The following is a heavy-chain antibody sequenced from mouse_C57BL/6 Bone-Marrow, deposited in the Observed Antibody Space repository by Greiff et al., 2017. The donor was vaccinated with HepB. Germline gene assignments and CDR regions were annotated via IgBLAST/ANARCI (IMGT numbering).Heavy chain of an antibody. Sequence: EVNVVESGGGLVKPGGSLKLSCAASGFTFSDYGMHWVRQAPEKGLEWVAYISSGSSTIYYADTVKGRFTISRDNAKNTLFLQMTSLRSEDTAMYYCVDGYYPAWFAYWGQGTLVTVSA. CDR3: VDGYYPAWFAY. CDR2: ISSGSSTI. D-gene: IGHD2-3*01. V-gene: IGHV5-17*01. CDR1: GFTFSDYG. J-gene: IGHJ3*01.